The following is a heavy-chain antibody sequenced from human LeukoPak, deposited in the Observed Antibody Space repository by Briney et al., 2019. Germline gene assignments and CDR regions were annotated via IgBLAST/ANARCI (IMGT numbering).Heavy chain of an antibody. D-gene: IGHD3-22*01. Sequence: SETLSLTCTVSCGSISSSSYYWSWLRQPPGRGLEWIGYIYYSGSTNYNPSLKSRVTISVDTSKNQFSVTTADTAVYYCARHSMTGYYYDSSGFDYWGQGTLVTVSS. CDR3: ARHSMTGYYYDSSGFDY. V-gene: IGHV4-61*05. CDR1: CGSISSSSYY. J-gene: IGHJ4*02. CDR2: IYYSGST.